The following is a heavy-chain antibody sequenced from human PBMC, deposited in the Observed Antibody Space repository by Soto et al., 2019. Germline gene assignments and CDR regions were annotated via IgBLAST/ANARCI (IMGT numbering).Heavy chain of an antibody. D-gene: IGHD3-10*01. J-gene: IGHJ3*02. CDR2: ISYDGSNK. V-gene: IGHV3-30-3*01. Sequence: GGSLRLSCAASGFTFSSYAMHWVRQAPGKGLEWVAVISYDGSNKYYADSVKGRFTISRDNSKNTLYLQMNSLRAEDTAVYYCAREFGSGSYYDAFDIWGQGTMVTVSS. CDR1: GFTFSSYA. CDR3: AREFGSGSYYDAFDI.